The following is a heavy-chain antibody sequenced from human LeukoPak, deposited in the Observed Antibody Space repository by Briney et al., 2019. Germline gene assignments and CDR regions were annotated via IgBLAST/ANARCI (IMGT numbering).Heavy chain of an antibody. V-gene: IGHV3-23*01. Sequence: GGSLRLSCAASGFTFSNYAMTWVRQAPGKGLEWVSGISGSGGGTYYTDSVKGRFTISRDNSKNTLYLQMNSLRAEDTAVYYCAKNKGIAAAGNSDYWGQGTLVTVSS. J-gene: IGHJ4*02. CDR2: ISGSGGGT. CDR3: AKNKGIAAAGNSDY. D-gene: IGHD6-13*01. CDR1: GFTFSNYA.